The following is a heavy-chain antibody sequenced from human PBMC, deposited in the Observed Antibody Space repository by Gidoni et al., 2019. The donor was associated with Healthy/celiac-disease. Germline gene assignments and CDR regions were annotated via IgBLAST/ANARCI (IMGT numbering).Heavy chain of an antibody. V-gene: IGHV3-21*01. Sequence: AQLVESGVGLVKPGGSLRLACASSGVTSSAYSMNWVRQAPGKGLEWVSSISSSSSYIYYADSVKGRFNISRDNAKNSLYLQMNSLRAEDTAVYYCARERDSGSYYSGAFDIWGQGTMVTVSS. CDR1: GVTSSAYS. D-gene: IGHD1-26*01. CDR2: ISSSSSYI. CDR3: ARERDSGSYYSGAFDI. J-gene: IGHJ3*02.